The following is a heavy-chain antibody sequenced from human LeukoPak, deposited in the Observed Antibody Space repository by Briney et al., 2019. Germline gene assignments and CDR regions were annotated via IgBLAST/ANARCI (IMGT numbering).Heavy chain of an antibody. CDR1: GYTFSSSA. Sequence: ASVKIYCKASGYTFSSSAMYCMRQAPGQRLEWMGWINAGNGNTKYSQKFQGRVTITRDTSASTAYMELSSLRSEDTAVYYCASLLLWFGDVDIWGQGTMVTVSS. D-gene: IGHD3-10*01. CDR3: ASLLLWFGDVDI. J-gene: IGHJ3*02. V-gene: IGHV1-3*01. CDR2: INAGNGNT.